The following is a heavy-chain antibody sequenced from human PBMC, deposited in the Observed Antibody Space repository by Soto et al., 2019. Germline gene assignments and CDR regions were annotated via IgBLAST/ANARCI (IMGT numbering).Heavy chain of an antibody. CDR3: ARGGIAVADLNWFEP. CDR2: IYHSGST. J-gene: IGHJ5*02. CDR1: GGSISSSNW. D-gene: IGHD6-19*01. V-gene: IGHV4-4*02. Sequence: PSQTLSLTCAVSGGSISSSNWWSWVRQPPGKGLEGIGEIYHSGSTNYKPSLKSRGTISGDKAKNQFALKLGSVTAADTAVYYCARGGIAVADLNWFEPWGQGTMVTASS.